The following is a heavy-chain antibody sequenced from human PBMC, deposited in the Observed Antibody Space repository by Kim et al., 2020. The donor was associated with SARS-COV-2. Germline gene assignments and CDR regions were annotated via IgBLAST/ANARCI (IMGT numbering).Heavy chain of an antibody. CDR3: ARDRGITIFGVVIADAFDI. D-gene: IGHD3-3*01. J-gene: IGHJ3*02. V-gene: IGHV4-31*02. Sequence: KGRVTLSVDTSQNQFSLKLSSVTAADTAVYYCARDRGITIFGVVIADAFDIWGQGTMVTVSS.